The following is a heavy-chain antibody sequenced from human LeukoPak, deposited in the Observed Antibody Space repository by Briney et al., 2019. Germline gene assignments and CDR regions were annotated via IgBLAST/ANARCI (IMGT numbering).Heavy chain of an antibody. J-gene: IGHJ4*02. Sequence: ASVKVSCKASGYTFTSNYIHWVRQAPGQGLEWMGMIHPRDGSTSYAQKFQGRVTVTRDTSTSAVHMELSGLRSEDTAVYYCARDQEGFDYWGQGTLVTVSS. CDR1: GYTFTSNY. V-gene: IGHV1-46*01. CDR2: IHPRDGST. CDR3: ARDQEGFDY.